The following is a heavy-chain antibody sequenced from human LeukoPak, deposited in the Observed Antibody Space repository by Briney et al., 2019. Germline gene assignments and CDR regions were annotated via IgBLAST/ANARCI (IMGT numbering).Heavy chain of an antibody. CDR2: IRYDGSKK. CDR1: GFTFSSYG. J-gene: IGHJ6*03. CDR3: AKGAKRLGYCSGGTCYSNYDYYYMDV. Sequence: GGSLRLSCAASGFTFSSYGMHWVRQAPGKGLEWVAFIRYDGSKKYYADSVKGRFTISRDNSKNTLYLQMNSLRDEDTAVYYCAKGAKRLGYCSGGTCYSNYDYYYMDVWGKGTTVTISS. D-gene: IGHD2-15*01. V-gene: IGHV3-30*02.